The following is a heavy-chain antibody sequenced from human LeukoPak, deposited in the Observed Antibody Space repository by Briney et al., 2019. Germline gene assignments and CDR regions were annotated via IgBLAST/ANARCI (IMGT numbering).Heavy chain of an antibody. J-gene: IGHJ4*02. D-gene: IGHD5-18*01. V-gene: IGHV1-18*01. CDR2: ISPYNGNT. CDR3: AREGIQLWLDLSY. CDR1: GYTFTSYG. Sequence: APVKVSCKASGYTFTSYGTSWVRQAPGQGLEWMGWISPYNGNTNYAQKLQGRVTMTTDTSTTTAYMELRSLRSDDTAVYYCAREGIQLWLDLSYWGQGTLVTVSS.